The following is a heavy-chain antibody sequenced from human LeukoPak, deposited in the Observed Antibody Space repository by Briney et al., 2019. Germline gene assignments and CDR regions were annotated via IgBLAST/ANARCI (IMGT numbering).Heavy chain of an antibody. V-gene: IGHV4-38-2*02. CDR2: INHSGNT. D-gene: IGHD2-8*02. J-gene: IGHJ4*02. CDR3: ARDRPTGNFDY. CDR1: GYSISSGYY. Sequence: SETLSLTCTVSGYSISSGYYWGWIRQPPGKGLEWIGSINHSGNTYYNPSLKSRVTISVDTSKNQFSLNLSSVTAADTAVYYCARDRPTGNFDYWVQGTLVTVSS.